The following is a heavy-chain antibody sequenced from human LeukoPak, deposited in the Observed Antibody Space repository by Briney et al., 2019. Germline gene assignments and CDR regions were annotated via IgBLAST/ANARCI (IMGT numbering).Heavy chain of an antibody. J-gene: IGHJ3*02. CDR3: GSTNYNPSLKSRVTISVDTSKNQFSLKLSSVTAADTAVYYCARDGESSGWSNAYAFDT. CDR1: GFTFNSFA. CDR2: ISGSDGSS. D-gene: IGHD3-10*01. Sequence: PGCSLTLSCAASGFTFNSFAMNWVHQAPGKGVEWASSISGSDGSSHHADFVKGPFTISRDNSQNTLHLEMSSLRAYDTAGYSSGSTNYNPSLKSRVTISVDTSKNQFSLKLSSVTAADTAVYYCARDGESSGWSNAYAFDTWGQGTMVTVSS. V-gene: IGHV3-23*01.